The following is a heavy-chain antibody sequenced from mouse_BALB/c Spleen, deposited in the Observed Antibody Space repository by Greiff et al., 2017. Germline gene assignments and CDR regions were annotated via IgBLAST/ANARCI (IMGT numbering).Heavy chain of an antibody. CDR2: IYPGSGNT. D-gene: IGHD4-1*01. CDR1: GYTFTDYY. Sequence: QVQLKQSGAELARPGASVKLSCKASGYTFTDYYINWVKQRTGQGLEWIGEIYPGSGNTYYNEKFKGKATLTADKSSSTAYMQLSSLTSEDSAVYFCARSGFDYWGQGTTLTVSS. J-gene: IGHJ2*01. CDR3: ARSGFDY. V-gene: IGHV1-77*01.